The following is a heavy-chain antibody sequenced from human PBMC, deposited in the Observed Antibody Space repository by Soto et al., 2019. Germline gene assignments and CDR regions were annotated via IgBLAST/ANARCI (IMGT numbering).Heavy chain of an antibody. CDR1: GFTFSGSA. CDR3: VRYEGIVAAGKVASD. J-gene: IGHJ4*02. V-gene: IGHV3-73*01. D-gene: IGHD6-13*01. Sequence: GGSLRLSCAASGFTFSGSAMHWVRQASGKGLEWTGRIRSKINSYATEYAASVKGRFTISGDDSKNTEKLQMKNLKNKDTAVYYCVRYEGIVAAGKVASDWGQGTLVTVSS. CDR2: IRSKINSYAT.